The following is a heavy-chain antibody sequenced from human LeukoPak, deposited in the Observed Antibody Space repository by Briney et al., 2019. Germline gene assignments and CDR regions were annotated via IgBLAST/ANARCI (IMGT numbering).Heavy chain of an antibody. Sequence: SETLSLTCAVSGVSISSSEWWIWVRQPPGQGLEWIGEIHRAGRTRYNPSLKSRVTISMDYSKNQFSLKLTSVTAADTAIYYCGKTDIYFNPIDYWGPGSLVTVSS. V-gene: IGHV4-4*02. CDR1: GVSISSSEW. CDR2: IHRAGRT. J-gene: IGHJ4*02. CDR3: GKTDIYFNPIDY. D-gene: IGHD3-9*01.